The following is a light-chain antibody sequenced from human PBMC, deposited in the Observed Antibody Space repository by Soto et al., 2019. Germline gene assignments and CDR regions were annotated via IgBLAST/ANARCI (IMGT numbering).Light chain of an antibody. V-gene: IGKV1-5*01. J-gene: IGKJ4*01. CDR3: QQYNSYPLT. CDR1: QSISDS. CDR2: DAS. Sequence: DSQMNQSPSTLSASIGNRVTITCRASQSISDSLAWYQQKPGKAPKLLIYDASSLESGVPSRFSGSGSGTEFTLTISSLQPDDFAPYYCQQYNSYPLTFGGGTKVDIK.